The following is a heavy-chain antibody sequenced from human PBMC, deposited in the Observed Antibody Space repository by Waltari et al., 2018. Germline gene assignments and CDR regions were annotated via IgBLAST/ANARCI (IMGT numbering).Heavy chain of an antibody. V-gene: IGHV4-34*01. CDR3: AGGTPVLITMVRGVIKRWLDP. Sequence: QVQLQQWGAGLLKPSETLSLTCAVYGGSFSGYYWSWIRQPPGKGLEWMGDINHSGSTTSNPSRKSRVTISADTSKNPFSLNLSSVNAADAAVSYCAGGTPVLITMVRGVIKRWLDPWGQGTLVTVSS. D-gene: IGHD3-10*01. CDR1: GGSFSGYY. J-gene: IGHJ5*02. CDR2: INHSGST.